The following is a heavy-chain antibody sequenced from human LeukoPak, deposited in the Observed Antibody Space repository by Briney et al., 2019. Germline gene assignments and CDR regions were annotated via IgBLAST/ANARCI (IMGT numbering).Heavy chain of an antibody. J-gene: IGHJ3*02. Sequence: ASVKVSCKASAYTFTAYYMHWVRQAPGQGLEWMGWINPNSGGTNYAQKFQGRVAMTRDTSISTAYMELSRLRSDDTAVYYCARSNWNNAFDIWGRGTMVTVSS. CDR2: INPNSGGT. D-gene: IGHD1-1*01. V-gene: IGHV1-2*02. CDR3: ARSNWNNAFDI. CDR1: AYTFTAYY.